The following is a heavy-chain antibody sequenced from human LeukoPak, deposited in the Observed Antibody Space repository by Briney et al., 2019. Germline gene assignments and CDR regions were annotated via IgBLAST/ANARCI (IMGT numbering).Heavy chain of an antibody. V-gene: IGHV6-1*01. J-gene: IGHJ5*02. D-gene: IGHD2-2*01. CDR1: GVSVSSNSVT. Sequence: SQTPSLTCAISGVSVSSNSVTWNWIRQSPSRGLERLGRTYYRSTWYNDYAVSVRGRITVNPDTSKNQFSLHLSSVTPEDTAVYYCARRLTQYDCFDPWGQGILVTVSS. CDR3: ARRLTQYDCFDP. CDR2: TYYRSTWYN.